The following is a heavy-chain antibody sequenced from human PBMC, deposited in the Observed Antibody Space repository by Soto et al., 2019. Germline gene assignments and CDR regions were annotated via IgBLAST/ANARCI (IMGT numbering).Heavy chain of an antibody. V-gene: IGHV1-69*08. J-gene: IGHJ6*03. D-gene: IGHD2-21*01. CDR2: IIPLLGLT. Sequence: QVQLLQSGAEMKKPGSSVTVSCHASGDTFSTHTITWVRQAPGQGLEWVGSIIPLLGLTDYAQKFLGRVTIRAAKATSTAYLVLSSLTSKDTALYYRARDQHCSVSTCCGYRAVWGTGTAVTVSS. CDR3: ARDQHCSVSTCCGYRAV. CDR1: GDTFSTHT.